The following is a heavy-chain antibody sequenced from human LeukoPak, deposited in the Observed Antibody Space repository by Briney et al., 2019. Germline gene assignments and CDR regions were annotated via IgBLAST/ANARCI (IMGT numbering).Heavy chain of an antibody. J-gene: IGHJ6*02. CDR2: IVVGSGNT. V-gene: IGHV1-58*02. Sequence: SVQVSCKASVFTFTSSAMQWLRQARGQRLAGIGWIVVGSGNTNYAQKFQERVTITRDMSTSTAYMELSSLRSEETAVYYCAADPANYYYYGMDVWGQGTTVTVSS. CDR3: AADPANYYYYGMDV. CDR1: VFTFTSSA.